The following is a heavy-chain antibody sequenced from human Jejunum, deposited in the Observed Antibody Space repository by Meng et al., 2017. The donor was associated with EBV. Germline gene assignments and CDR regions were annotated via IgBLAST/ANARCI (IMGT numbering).Heavy chain of an antibody. D-gene: IGHD1-14*01. CDR3: ARGPDHSKQGY. Sequence: VQVHEGGPVRLTPSETLPLKFACYHGSFSGYYWGWIRQPPGKGLEWIGEISDNEGTKYNPSLKSRVTVSLDTSKNQFSLRLSSVTAADTALYYCARGPDHSKQGYWGQGTLVTVSS. CDR2: ISDNEGT. J-gene: IGHJ4*02. V-gene: IGHV4-34*01. CDR1: HGSFSGYY.